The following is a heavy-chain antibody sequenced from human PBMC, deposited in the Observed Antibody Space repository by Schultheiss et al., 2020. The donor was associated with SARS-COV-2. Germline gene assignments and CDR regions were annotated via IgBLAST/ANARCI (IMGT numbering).Heavy chain of an antibody. V-gene: IGHV3-30*02. J-gene: IGHJ4*02. CDR1: GFTFSSYG. CDR2: IWYDGSNK. D-gene: IGHD2-2*02. CDR3: AKDSGYCSSTSCYTSYYFDY. Sequence: GGSLRLSCAASGFTFSSYGMHWVRQAPGKGLEWVAVIWYDGSNKYYADSVKGRFTISRHNSKNTLYLQMNSLRAEDTAVYYCAKDSGYCSSTSCYTSYYFDYWGQGTRVTVSS.